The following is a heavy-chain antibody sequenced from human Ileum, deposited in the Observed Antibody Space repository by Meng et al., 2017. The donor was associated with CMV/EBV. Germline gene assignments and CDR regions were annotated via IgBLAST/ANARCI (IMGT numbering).Heavy chain of an antibody. V-gene: IGHV3-7*01. D-gene: IGHD1-14*01. J-gene: IGHJ4*02. CDR1: GFTFSNSW. CDR2: IKYDGSEK. Sequence: GGSLRLSCGASGFTFSNSWMSWVRQAPGKGLEWVANIKYDGSEKYDVDSVKGRFTISRDNTKNLVLLQMNSLRVEDTAVYYCTTWRTPGYWGQGTLVTVSS. CDR3: TTWRTPGY.